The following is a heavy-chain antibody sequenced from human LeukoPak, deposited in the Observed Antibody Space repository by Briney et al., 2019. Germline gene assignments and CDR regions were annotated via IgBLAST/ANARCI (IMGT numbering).Heavy chain of an antibody. V-gene: IGHV3-43D*03. Sequence: GSLRLSCAASGFTFDDYAMHWVRQAPGKGLEWGSLISWDGGGTYYADSVKGRFTISRDDSRNSLYLQMNNLRAEDTALYFCAKDHAPSTYYSTGYYSGAIDYWGQGTLVTVSS. CDR1: GFTFDDYA. J-gene: IGHJ4*02. CDR2: ISWDGGGT. CDR3: AKDHAPSTYYSTGYYSGAIDY. D-gene: IGHD3-22*01.